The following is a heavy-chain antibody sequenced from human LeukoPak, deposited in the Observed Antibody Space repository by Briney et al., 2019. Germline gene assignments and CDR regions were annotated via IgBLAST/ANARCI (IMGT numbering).Heavy chain of an antibody. CDR2: INPNSGGT. D-gene: IGHD2-15*01. Sequence: GASVKVSCKASGYTFTGYYMHWVRQAPGQGLEWMGWINPNSGGTNYAQKFQGWVTMTRDTSISTAYMELSRLRSDDTAVYYCARGLHPPHYCSGGSCYSLHFDYWGQGTLVTVSS. CDR1: GYTFTGYY. V-gene: IGHV1-2*04. CDR3: ARGLHPPHYCSGGSCYSLHFDY. J-gene: IGHJ4*02.